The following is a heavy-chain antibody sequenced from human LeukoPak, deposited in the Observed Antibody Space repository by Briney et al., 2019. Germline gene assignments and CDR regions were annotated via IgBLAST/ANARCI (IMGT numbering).Heavy chain of an antibody. Sequence: GASVKVSCKASGYTFTSYYMHWVRQAPGQGLEWMGIINPSGGSTSYAQKFQGRVTMSADTSTSTAYMELRNLRSDDTAVYYCARSGAPHTILPNWLDPWGQGTLVTVSS. CDR3: ARSGAPHTILPNWLDP. J-gene: IGHJ5*02. CDR1: GYTFTSYY. D-gene: IGHD2-15*01. V-gene: IGHV1-46*01. CDR2: INPSGGST.